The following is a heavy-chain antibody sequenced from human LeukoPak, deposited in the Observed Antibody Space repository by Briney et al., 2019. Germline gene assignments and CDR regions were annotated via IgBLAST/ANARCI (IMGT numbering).Heavy chain of an antibody. J-gene: IGHJ4*02. CDR3: AKDATQTGTTSPLDY. Sequence: VGSLRLSCAASAFTFSSYGMHWVRQAPGKGLEWVAVIWYDGSNKYYADSVKGRFTISRDNSKNTLYLQMNSLRAEDTAVYYCAKDATQTGTTSPLDYCGQGTLVTVSS. CDR2: IWYDGSNK. CDR1: AFTFSSYG. D-gene: IGHD1-7*01. V-gene: IGHV3-33*06.